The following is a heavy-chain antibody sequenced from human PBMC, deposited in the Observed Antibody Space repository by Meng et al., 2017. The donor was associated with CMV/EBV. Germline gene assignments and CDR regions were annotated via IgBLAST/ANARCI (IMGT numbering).Heavy chain of an antibody. V-gene: IGHV1-2*02. Sequence: QVQQVQAGAEGKKPWALVKVSCKASGYTFTGYYMHWVRQAPGQGLEWMGWINPNSGGTNYAQKFQGRVTMTRDTSISTAYMELSRLRSDDTAVYYCARHYDYDDYWGQGTLVTVSS. CDR3: ARHYDYDDY. CDR1: GYTFTGYY. J-gene: IGHJ4*02. D-gene: IGHD3-16*01. CDR2: INPNSGGT.